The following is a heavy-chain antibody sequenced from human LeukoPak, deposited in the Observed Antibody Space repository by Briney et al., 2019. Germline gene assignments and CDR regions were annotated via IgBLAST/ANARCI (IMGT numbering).Heavy chain of an antibody. V-gene: IGHV3-23*01. CDR3: AKGQVPMVRGVIND. D-gene: IGHD3-10*01. J-gene: IGHJ4*02. Sequence: PGGSLRLSCAASGFTFSGYAMTWVRQAPGKGLEWVSGMSGSAGSTYYADSVNGRFAISRDNSKNTLYLQMTSLRAEDTAVYYCAKGQVPMVRGVINDWGQGTLVTVSS. CDR1: GFTFSGYA. CDR2: MSGSAGST.